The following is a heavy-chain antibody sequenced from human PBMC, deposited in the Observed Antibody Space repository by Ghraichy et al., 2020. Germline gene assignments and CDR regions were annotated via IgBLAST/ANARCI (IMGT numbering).Heavy chain of an antibody. J-gene: IGHJ5*02. Sequence: SETLSLTCTVSGYSISSGYYWGWIRQPAGKGLGWNGIISHSGSTYYNPSLKSRVTISVDTSKNQFSLKLTSVTAADTAVYYCARVESSGWRLDWFDPWGQGTLVTVSS. D-gene: IGHD6-19*01. V-gene: IGHV4-38-2*02. CDR3: ARVESSGWRLDWFDP. CDR2: ISHSGST. CDR1: GYSISSGYY.